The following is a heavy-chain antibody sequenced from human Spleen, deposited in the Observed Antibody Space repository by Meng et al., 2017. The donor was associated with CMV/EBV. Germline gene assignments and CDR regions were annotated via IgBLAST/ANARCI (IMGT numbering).Heavy chain of an antibody. CDR2: IRSKAYGGTT. Sequence: GESLKISCTASGFTFGDYAMSWVRQAPGKGLEWVGFIRSKAYGGTTEYAASVKGRFTISRDDSKSIAYLQMNSLKTEATAVYYCARGSCASCPHDYWGQGTLVTVSS. J-gene: IGHJ4*02. V-gene: IGHV3-49*04. CDR1: GFTFGDYA. CDR3: ARGSCASCPHDY. D-gene: IGHD2-2*01.